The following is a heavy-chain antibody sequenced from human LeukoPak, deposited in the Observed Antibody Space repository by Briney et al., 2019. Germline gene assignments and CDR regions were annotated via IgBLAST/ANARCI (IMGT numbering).Heavy chain of an antibody. Sequence: SVKVSCKASGGTFSSYAISWVRQAPGQGLEWMGGIIPIFGTANYAQKFQGRVTITADESTSTAYTELSSLRSEDTAVYYCARDGISDYDILTGYLGNYFDYWGQGTLVTVSS. CDR1: GGTFSSYA. J-gene: IGHJ4*02. CDR2: IIPIFGTA. CDR3: ARDGISDYDILTGYLGNYFDY. V-gene: IGHV1-69*13. D-gene: IGHD3-9*01.